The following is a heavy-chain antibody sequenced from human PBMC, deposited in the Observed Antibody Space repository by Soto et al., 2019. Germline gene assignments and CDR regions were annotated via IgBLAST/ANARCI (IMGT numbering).Heavy chain of an antibody. CDR1: GGTFSSYA. Sequence: SVKVSCKASGGTFSSYAISWVRQAPGQGLEWMGGIIPIFGTANYAQKFQGRVTITADESTSTAYMELSSLRSEDTAVYYCARVAAAAYYYYYGMDVWGQGTTVTVSS. D-gene: IGHD6-13*01. V-gene: IGHV1-69*13. J-gene: IGHJ6*02. CDR3: ARVAAAAYYYYYGMDV. CDR2: IIPIFGTA.